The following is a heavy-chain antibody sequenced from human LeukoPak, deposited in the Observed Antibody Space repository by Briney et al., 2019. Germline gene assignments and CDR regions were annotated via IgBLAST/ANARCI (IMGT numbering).Heavy chain of an antibody. CDR1: GFTFSSYA. J-gene: IGHJ6*02. V-gene: IGHV3-7*03. D-gene: IGHD3-22*01. CDR3: ARGLPITMIIEGNYGLDV. Sequence: PGGSLRLSCAASGFTFSSYAMHWVRQAPGKGLEWVANIHQHGSKENYVDSVKGRFTISRDNAKNSVFLQMNSLRAEDTAVYYCARGLPITMIIEGNYGLDVWGQGTTVTVSS. CDR2: IHQHGSKE.